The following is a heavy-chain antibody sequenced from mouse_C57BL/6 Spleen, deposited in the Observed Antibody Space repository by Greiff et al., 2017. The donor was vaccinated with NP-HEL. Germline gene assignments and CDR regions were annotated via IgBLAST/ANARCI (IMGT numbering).Heavy chain of an antibody. D-gene: IGHD3-2*02. V-gene: IGHV1-81*01. J-gene: IGHJ4*01. CDR1: GYTFTSYG. CDR2: IYPRSGNT. CDR3: ARVDSSGYDYAMDY. Sequence: QVQLQQSGAELARPGASVKLSCKASGYTFTSYGISWVKQRTGQGLEWIGEIYPRSGNTYYNEKFKGKATLTADKSSSTAYMELRSLTSEDSAVYFCARVDSSGYDYAMDYWGQGTSVAVSS.